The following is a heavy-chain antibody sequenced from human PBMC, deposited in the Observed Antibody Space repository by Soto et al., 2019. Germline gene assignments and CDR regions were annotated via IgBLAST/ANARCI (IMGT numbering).Heavy chain of an antibody. CDR2: ISGSGGTI. J-gene: IGHJ4*02. CDR3: AIETGLRNSGWSYDFDF. Sequence: GKGLEWVSYISGSGGTIYYADSVKGRFTISRDNAKNSLSVQMNSLRDEDTAVYFCAIETGLRNSGWSYDFDFCGQGTRVSVYS. D-gene: IGHD6-19*01. V-gene: IGHV3-48*02.